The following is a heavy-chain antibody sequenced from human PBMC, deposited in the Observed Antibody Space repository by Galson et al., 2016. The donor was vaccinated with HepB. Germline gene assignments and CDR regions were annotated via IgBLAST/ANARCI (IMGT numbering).Heavy chain of an antibody. CDR1: GFTFSSYA. J-gene: IGHJ4*02. CDR3: AKVGFSDLDY. Sequence: LRLSCAASGFTFSSYAMSWVRQSPGEGLEWVSSISSSGEHISYADSVKGRFTISRDNSKNTVSLPMSSLRADDTAIYYCAKVGFSDLDYWGQGTLVTVSS. D-gene: IGHD1-26*01. CDR2: ISSSGEHI. V-gene: IGHV3-23*01.